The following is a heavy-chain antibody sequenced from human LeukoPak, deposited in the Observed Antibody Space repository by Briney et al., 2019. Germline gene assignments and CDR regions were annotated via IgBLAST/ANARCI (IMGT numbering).Heavy chain of an antibody. Sequence: GGSLRLSCAASGFTFSNYAMSWARQAPGKGLEWVSGISGSGDITYYADSVKGRFTISRDNSKNTLYLQMNSLRAEDTAVYYCAKDLYYDSSGNDYWGQGTLVTVSS. CDR3: AKDLYYDSSGNDY. CDR1: GFTFSNYA. D-gene: IGHD3-22*01. J-gene: IGHJ4*02. CDR2: ISGSGDIT. V-gene: IGHV3-23*01.